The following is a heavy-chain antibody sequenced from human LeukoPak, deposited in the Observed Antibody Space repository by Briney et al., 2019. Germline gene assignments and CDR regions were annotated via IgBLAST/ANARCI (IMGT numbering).Heavy chain of an antibody. J-gene: IGHJ4*02. CDR3: ARGDVVRAFDY. Sequence: SETLSLTCAVYGGSFSGYYWSWIRQPPGKGLEWIGEINHSGSTNYNPSLKSRVTISVDTSKNQFSLKLSPVTAADTAVYYCARGDVVRAFDYWGQGTLVTVSS. CDR1: GGSFSGYY. CDR2: INHSGST. D-gene: IGHD2-2*01. V-gene: IGHV4-34*01.